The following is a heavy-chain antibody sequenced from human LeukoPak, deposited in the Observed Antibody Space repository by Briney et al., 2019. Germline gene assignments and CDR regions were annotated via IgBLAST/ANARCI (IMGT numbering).Heavy chain of an antibody. CDR3: ARHRQGIAAAGDNWFDP. J-gene: IGHJ5*02. V-gene: IGHV4-38-2*02. CDR2: IYYSGST. CDR1: GYSISSGYY. Sequence: SETLSLTCTVSGYSISSGYYWGWIRQPPGKGLEWIGSIYYSGSTYYNPSLKSRVTISVDTSKNQFSLKLSSVTAADTAVYYCARHRQGIAAAGDNWFDPWGQGTLVTVSS. D-gene: IGHD6-13*01.